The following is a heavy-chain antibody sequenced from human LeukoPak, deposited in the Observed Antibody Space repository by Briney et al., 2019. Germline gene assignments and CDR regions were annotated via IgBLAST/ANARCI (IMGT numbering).Heavy chain of an antibody. V-gene: IGHV4-38-2*01. CDR2: IYHSGST. J-gene: IGHJ3*02. Sequence: SETLSLTCAVSGYSISSGYYWGWIRQPPGKGREWIGSIYHSGSTYYNPSLKSRVTISVDTSKNQFSLKLSSVTAADTAVYYCARRMVNYVWGSYRYDAFDIWGQGTMVTVSS. CDR3: ARRMVNYVWGSYRYDAFDI. CDR1: GYSISSGYY. D-gene: IGHD3-16*02.